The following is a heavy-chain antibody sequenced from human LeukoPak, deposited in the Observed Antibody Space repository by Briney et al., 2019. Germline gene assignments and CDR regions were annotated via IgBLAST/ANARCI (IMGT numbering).Heavy chain of an antibody. D-gene: IGHD3-22*01. V-gene: IGHV3-23*01. Sequence: PGGSLRLSCAASGFTFSSSGMHWVRQAPGKGLEWVSGMSGSGGSTYYADSVKGRFTISRDNSKNTLYLQMNSLRAEDTAIYYCAKAGNYYDSSGYFDYWGQGTLVTVSS. CDR3: AKAGNYYDSSGYFDY. CDR1: GFTFSSSG. J-gene: IGHJ4*02. CDR2: MSGSGGST.